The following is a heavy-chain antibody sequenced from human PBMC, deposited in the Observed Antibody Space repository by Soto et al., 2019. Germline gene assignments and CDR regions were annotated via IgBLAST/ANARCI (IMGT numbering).Heavy chain of an antibody. Sequence: QVHLVQSGAEVKKPGASVKVSCKASGYTFTSYGITWVRQAPGQGLEWRGWISAHNGNTDYAQKLQGRVIVTRDTSTSTAYMELRSLISHDTAGYYCARGRYGDYWGQGALVTVSS. CDR3: ARGRYGDY. V-gene: IGHV1-18*01. J-gene: IGHJ4*02. CDR1: GYTFTSYG. D-gene: IGHD1-1*01. CDR2: ISAHNGNT.